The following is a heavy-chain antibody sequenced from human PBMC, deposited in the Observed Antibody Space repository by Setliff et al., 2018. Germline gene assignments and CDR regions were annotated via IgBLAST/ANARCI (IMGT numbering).Heavy chain of an antibody. CDR1: GGSISSGSYY. CDR3: ASMGATRDY. J-gene: IGHJ4*02. Sequence: SEILSLTCTVSGGSISSGSYYWSWIRQPAGKGLEWIGRIYTSGSTNYNPSLKSRVTISVDTSKNQFSLRLSSVTAADTAVYYCASMGATRDYWGQGTLVTVSS. V-gene: IGHV4-61*02. CDR2: IYTSGST. D-gene: IGHD1-26*01.